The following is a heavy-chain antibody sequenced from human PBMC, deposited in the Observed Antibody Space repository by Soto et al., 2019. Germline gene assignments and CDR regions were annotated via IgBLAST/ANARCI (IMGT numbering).Heavy chain of an antibody. V-gene: IGHV3-33*01. D-gene: IGHD2-2*01. CDR2: IWYDGSNK. J-gene: IGHJ6*02. CDR3: ARGQDIVVVPAGVSSGMDV. CDR1: GFTFSSYG. Sequence: GGSLRLSCAASGFTFSSYGMHWVRQAPGKGLEWVAVIWYDGSNKYYADSVKGRFTISRDNSKNTLYLQMNSLRAEDTAVYYCARGQDIVVVPAGVSSGMDVWGQGTTVTVSS.